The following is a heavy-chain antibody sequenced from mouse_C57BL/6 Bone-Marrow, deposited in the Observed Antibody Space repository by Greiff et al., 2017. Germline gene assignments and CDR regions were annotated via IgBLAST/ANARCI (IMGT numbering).Heavy chain of an antibody. J-gene: IGHJ3*01. CDR3: ARRYDGYLAWFAY. D-gene: IGHD2-3*01. CDR1: GYTFTSYW. V-gene: IGHV1-59*01. CDR2: IDPSDSYT. Sequence: VQLQQPGAELVRPGTSVKLSCKASGYTFTSYWMHWVKQRPGQGLEWIGVIDPSDSYTNYNQKFKGKATLTVDTSSSPAYMQLSSLTSEDSAVYYYARRYDGYLAWFAYWGQGTLVTVSA.